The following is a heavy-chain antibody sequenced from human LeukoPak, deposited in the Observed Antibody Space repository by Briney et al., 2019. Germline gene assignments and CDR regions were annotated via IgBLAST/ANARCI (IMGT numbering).Heavy chain of an antibody. CDR1: GGSISSGDYY. V-gene: IGHV4-30-4*01. Sequence: SGTLSLTCTVSGGSISSGDYYWSWIRQPPGKGLEWIGYIYYSGSTYYNPSLKSRVTISVDTSKNQFSLKLSSVTAADTAVYYCARGRYYYGSGSYLTSVYNWFDPWGQGTLVTVSS. J-gene: IGHJ5*02. D-gene: IGHD3-10*01. CDR2: IYYSGST. CDR3: ARGRYYYGSGSYLTSVYNWFDP.